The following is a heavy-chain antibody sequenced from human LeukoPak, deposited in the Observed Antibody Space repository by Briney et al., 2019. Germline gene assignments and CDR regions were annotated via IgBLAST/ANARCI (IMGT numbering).Heavy chain of an antibody. CDR3: ARFDQVSETAGGY. V-gene: IGHV1-2*02. Sequence: ASVKVSCEASGYTFTDYYMHWVRQAPGQGLEWMGWINPRSGGTNYAQKFQGRVTMTRDTSISAAYMDLSRLISDDTAVYYCARFDQVSETAGGYWGQGTLVTVSS. D-gene: IGHD5/OR15-5a*01. CDR2: INPRSGGT. J-gene: IGHJ4*02. CDR1: GYTFTDYY.